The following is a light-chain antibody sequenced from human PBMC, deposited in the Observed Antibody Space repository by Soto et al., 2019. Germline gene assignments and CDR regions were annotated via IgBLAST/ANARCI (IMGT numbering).Light chain of an antibody. J-gene: IGLJ2*01. CDR3: GTWDSRLSAVV. CDR1: SSNIGNNY. Sequence: QSVLTQPPSVSAAPGQKVSISCSGSSSNIGNNYVSWYQQLPGTAPKLLIYDNNRRPSGIPDRFYGSKSGTSATLGITGLQTGDEADYYCGTWDSRLSAVVLGGGTKLTVL. CDR2: DNN. V-gene: IGLV1-51*01.